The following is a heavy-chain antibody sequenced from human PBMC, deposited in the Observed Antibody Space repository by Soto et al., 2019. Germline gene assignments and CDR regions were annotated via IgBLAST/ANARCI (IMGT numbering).Heavy chain of an antibody. Sequence: SETLSLTCSVSSGSITSSHWNWIRQPLGKGLEWIGYISYSGSTNYNPSLKSRVTISVDTSKNQFSLKLSSVTAADTAVYYCARDDGDGYTFDYWGQGTLVTVSS. CDR3: ARDDGDGYTFDY. V-gene: IGHV4-59*01. CDR2: ISYSGST. CDR1: SGSITSSH. D-gene: IGHD5-12*01. J-gene: IGHJ4*02.